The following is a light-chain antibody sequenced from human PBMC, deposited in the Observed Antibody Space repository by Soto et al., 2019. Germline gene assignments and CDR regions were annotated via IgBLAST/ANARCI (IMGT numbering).Light chain of an antibody. CDR3: SSXXXXXTXXX. CDR2: EVS. Sequence: QSVLTQPASLSGSPGQSITISCTGSSSDVGGYNHVSWYQQYPGKAPRLMIYEVSNRLSGVSNRFSGSKSGNTASLTISGLQADDEGDYYCSSXXXXXTXXXFGG. CDR1: SSDVGGYNH. J-gene: IGLJ2*01. V-gene: IGLV2-14*01.